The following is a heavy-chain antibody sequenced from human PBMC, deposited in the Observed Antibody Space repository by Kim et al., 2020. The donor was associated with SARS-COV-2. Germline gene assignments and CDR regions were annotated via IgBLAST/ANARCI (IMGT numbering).Heavy chain of an antibody. CDR3: ARSLVGSSSGSFDY. D-gene: IGHD6-6*01. Sequence: TPSLNSRVTISVDTSKNQFSLKLSSVTAADTAVYYCARSLVGSSSGSFDYWGQGTLVTVSS. J-gene: IGHJ4*02. V-gene: IGHV4-34*01.